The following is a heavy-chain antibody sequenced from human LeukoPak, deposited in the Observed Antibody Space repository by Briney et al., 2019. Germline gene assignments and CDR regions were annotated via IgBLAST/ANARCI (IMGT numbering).Heavy chain of an antibody. J-gene: IGHJ4*01. CDR3: ARDRTGGSYN. V-gene: IGHV4-59*01. CDR2: IYYSGST. D-gene: IGHD1-1*01. Sequence: SETLSLTCTVSGGSISSYYWSWIRQPPGKGLEWIGYIYYSGSTNYNPSLKSRVTISVDTSKNQFSLKLSSVTAADTAVYYCARDRTGGSYNWGQGTLVTVSP. CDR1: GGSISSYY.